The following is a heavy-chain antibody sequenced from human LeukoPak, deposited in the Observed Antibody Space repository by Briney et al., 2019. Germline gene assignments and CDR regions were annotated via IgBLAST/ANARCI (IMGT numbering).Heavy chain of an antibody. V-gene: IGHV3-21*01. J-gene: IGHJ4*02. CDR2: ISSRSTYI. Sequence: PGGSLRLSCAASGFTFSSYSMNWVRQAPGKGLEWVSSISSRSTYIYHADSVKGRFTISRDNAKNSLFLQMNSLRAEDTAVYYCARERPGPNWNYGGGFDYWGQGTLVTVSS. D-gene: IGHD1-7*01. CDR1: GFTFSSYS. CDR3: ARERPGPNWNYGGGFDY.